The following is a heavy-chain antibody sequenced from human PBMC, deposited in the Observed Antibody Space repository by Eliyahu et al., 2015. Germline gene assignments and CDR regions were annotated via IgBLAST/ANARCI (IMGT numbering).Heavy chain of an antibody. V-gene: IGHV4-30-4*01. CDR2: IYYSGST. Sequence: QVQLQESGPGLVKPSXTLSLTCXXSGGSXSSGDYYXSWIRQPPGKGLEWIGYIYYSGSTYYNPSLKSRVXISVDTSKSQFSLKLSSVTAADTAVYYCARATLGRGVRFDYWGQGTLVTVSS. J-gene: IGHJ4*02. CDR1: GGSXSSGDYY. CDR3: ARATLGRGVRFDY. D-gene: IGHD3-10*01.